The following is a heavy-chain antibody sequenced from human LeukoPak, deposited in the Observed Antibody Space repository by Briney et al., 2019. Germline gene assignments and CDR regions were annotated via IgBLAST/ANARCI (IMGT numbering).Heavy chain of an antibody. CDR1: GGSISISSSY. CDR3: AREDDTIADNTFDI. J-gene: IGHJ3*02. Sequence: SETLSLTCTVSGGSISISSSYRGWIRQPPGKGLEWVGSVHYSGNTFYNPSLKSRVTISLDTSKNHFSLKVHSVTAADTAVYYCAREDDTIADNTFDIWGQGTVVTVSS. D-gene: IGHD6-13*01. V-gene: IGHV4-39*07. CDR2: VHYSGNT.